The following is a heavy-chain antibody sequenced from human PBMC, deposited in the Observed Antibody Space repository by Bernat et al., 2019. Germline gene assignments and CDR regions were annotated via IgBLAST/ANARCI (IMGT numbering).Heavy chain of an antibody. CDR3: AKDSPVLTI. CDR1: GFTFRSYG. D-gene: IGHD2-8*01. J-gene: IGHJ3*02. V-gene: IGHV3-23*04. CDR2: ISDTVSST. Sequence: EVQLVESGGGLVQSGGSLRLSCAASGFTFRSYGMSWVRQTPGRGLEWVSAISDTVSSTYYADSVKGRFTISRDNSKNTLFLQMNSLRAEDTAVYYCAKDSPVLTIWGQGTMVTVSS.